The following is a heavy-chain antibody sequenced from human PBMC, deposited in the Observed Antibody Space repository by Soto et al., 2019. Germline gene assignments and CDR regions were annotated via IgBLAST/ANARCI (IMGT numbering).Heavy chain of an antibody. CDR1: GFTFSSYS. D-gene: IGHD5-12*01. CDR3: ARVDGYTYPNDY. V-gene: IGHV3-21*01. J-gene: IGHJ4*02. Sequence: GGSLRLSCAVSGFTFSSYSMSWVRQAPGKGLEWVSSITSFSDYIYYADSVKGRFTITRDNAKNSLFPQIDNLRAEDTAVYFCARVDGYTYPNDYWGQGTSVTVSS. CDR2: ITSFSDYI.